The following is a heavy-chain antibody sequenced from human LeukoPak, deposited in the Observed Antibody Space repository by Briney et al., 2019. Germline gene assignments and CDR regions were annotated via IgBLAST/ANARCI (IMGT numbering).Heavy chain of an antibody. D-gene: IGHD4-17*01. Sequence: GGSLRLSCAASGFTFSSYSMNWVRQAPGKGLEWVSSISSSSSYIYYADSVKGRFTISRDNSKNTLYLQMNSLRAEDTAVYYCARHSTVRWLPKGDYFGYWGQGTLVTVSS. CDR2: ISSSSSYI. CDR1: GFTFSSYS. V-gene: IGHV3-21*01. CDR3: ARHSTVRWLPKGDYFGY. J-gene: IGHJ4*02.